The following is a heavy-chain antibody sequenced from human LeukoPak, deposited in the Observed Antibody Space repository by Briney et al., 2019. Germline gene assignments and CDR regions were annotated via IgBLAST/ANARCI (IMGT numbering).Heavy chain of an antibody. V-gene: IGHV1-18*01. CDR3: ARVDDPGSGWARSFDL. CDR1: GYTFSGYG. CDR2: ISARNNQT. D-gene: IGHD6-19*01. J-gene: IGHJ2*01. Sequence: ASVNVSCKASGYTFSGYGISWVRQAPGQGLKWMGWISARNNQTKYAQSFQDRITMTIEKATSTVYMELRSLRLDDTAIYYCARVDDPGSGWARSFDLWGRGTLVTVSA.